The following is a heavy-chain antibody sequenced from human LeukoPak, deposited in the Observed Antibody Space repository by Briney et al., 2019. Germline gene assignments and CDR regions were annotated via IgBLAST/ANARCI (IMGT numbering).Heavy chain of an antibody. V-gene: IGHV4-34*01. Sequence: PSETLSLTCAVYGGSFSGYYWSWIRQPPGKGLEWIGEINHSGSPNYNPSLKSRVTISVDTSKNQFSLKLSSVTAADTAVYYCARLDNDYWGQGTLVTVSS. CDR3: ARLDNDY. D-gene: IGHD1-1*01. CDR1: GGSFSGYY. CDR2: INHSGSP. J-gene: IGHJ4*02.